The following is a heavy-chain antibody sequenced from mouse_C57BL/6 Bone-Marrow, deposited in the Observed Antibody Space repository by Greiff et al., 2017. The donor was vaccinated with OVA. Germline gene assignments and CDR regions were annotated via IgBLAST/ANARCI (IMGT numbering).Heavy chain of an antibody. D-gene: IGHD2-2*01. CDR2: IYPGSGST. CDR3: AREVTLYFDY. CDR1: GYTFTSYW. Sequence: QVQLQQPGAELVKPGASVKLSCKASGYTFTSYWITWVKQRPGQGLEWIGDIYPGSGSTNYNEKFKGRATLTVDTSSSTAYLQLTSLTSEDAAVYYCAREVTLYFDYWGQGTTLTVSS. J-gene: IGHJ2*01. V-gene: IGHV1-55*01.